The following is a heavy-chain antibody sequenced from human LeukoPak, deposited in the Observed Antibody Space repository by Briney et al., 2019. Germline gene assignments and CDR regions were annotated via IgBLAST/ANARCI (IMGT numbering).Heavy chain of an antibody. CDR2: ISAYKGDT. CDR3: ARSIRDYSGWYFDL. V-gene: IGHV1-18*01. J-gene: IGHJ2*01. Sequence: GAAVKVSFTASVYTFTSYGISWVGQAPGQGLEWRGWISAYKGDTNYAQNRQGRVTMTTDTSTSTADMELRSLRSHDTAVYYCARSIRDYSGWYFDLWGRGTLVTVSS. CDR1: VYTFTSYG. D-gene: IGHD2-15*01.